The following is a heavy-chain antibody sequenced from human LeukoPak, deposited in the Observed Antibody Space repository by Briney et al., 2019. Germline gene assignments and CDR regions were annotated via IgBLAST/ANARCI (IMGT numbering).Heavy chain of an antibody. J-gene: IGHJ4*02. CDR3: ARDPSPYYDSSGYPDY. CDR2: ISAYNGNT. CDR1: GYTFTSYG. V-gene: IGHV1-18*01. D-gene: IGHD3-22*01. Sequence: ASVKVSCKASGYTFTSYGISWVRQAPGQGLEWMGWISAYNGNTNYAQKLQGRVTMTTDTSTSTAYMELRSLRSDDTAVYYCARDPSPYYDSSGYPDYWGQGTLVTVSS.